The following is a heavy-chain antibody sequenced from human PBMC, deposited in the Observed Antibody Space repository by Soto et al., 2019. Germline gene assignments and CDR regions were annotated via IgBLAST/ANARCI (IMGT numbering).Heavy chain of an antibody. D-gene: IGHD1-1*01. CDR2: IRSSGDRT. V-gene: IGHV3-23*01. CDR3: AKQQGPGTPYDYAMDV. Sequence: EVQLLESGGGLVQPGGSLRLSCAASGFTFSSYAMSWVRQAPGKGLEWVSVIRSSGDRTYYADSVKGRFTSSRDNSENTLYMQMNSLRAEDTAVYYCAKQQGPGTPYDYAMDVWGQGTTVTVSS. CDR1: GFTFSSYA. J-gene: IGHJ6*02.